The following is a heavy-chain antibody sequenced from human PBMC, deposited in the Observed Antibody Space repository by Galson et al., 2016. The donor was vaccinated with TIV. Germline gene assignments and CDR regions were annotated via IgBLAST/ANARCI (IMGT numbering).Heavy chain of an antibody. CDR2: IRYDESKE. D-gene: IGHD5-18*01. CDR1: GFTFSSYG. CDR3: ARVRDRGGYSYGDDAFDI. Sequence: SLRLSCATSGFTFSSYGMHWVRQAPGKGLEWVAFIRYDESKEYYADSVKGRFTISRDNSKNTLFLQMNTLRAEDTAVYYCARVRDRGGYSYGDDAFDIWGQGTMVTVSS. J-gene: IGHJ3*02. V-gene: IGHV3-30*02.